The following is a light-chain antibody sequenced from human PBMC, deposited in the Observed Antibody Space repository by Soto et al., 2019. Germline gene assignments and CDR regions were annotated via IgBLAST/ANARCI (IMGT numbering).Light chain of an antibody. V-gene: IGKV3-20*01. CDR3: QHYDTLPPT. CDR2: GAS. Sequence: EIVLTQSPGTLSLSPGERATLSCRASQSVSSNYLAWYQQKPGQAPRLFISGASSRATGIPDRFSGSGSGTDFTLTISRLGPEDFAVYYCQHYDTLPPTFGQGTKVDIK. CDR1: QSVSSNY. J-gene: IGKJ1*01.